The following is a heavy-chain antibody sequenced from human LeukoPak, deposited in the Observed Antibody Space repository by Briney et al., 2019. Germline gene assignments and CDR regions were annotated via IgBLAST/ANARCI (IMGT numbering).Heavy chain of an antibody. Sequence: GGSLRLTCAASGFTFSSYGMHWVRQAPGKGLEWVAVIWYDGSNKYYADSVKGRFTISRDNSKNTLYLQMNSLRAEDTAVYYCASDYYDSSGYYSYAFDIWGQGTMVTVSS. CDR2: IWYDGSNK. D-gene: IGHD3-22*01. V-gene: IGHV3-33*08. CDR3: ASDYYDSSGYYSYAFDI. CDR1: GFTFSSYG. J-gene: IGHJ3*02.